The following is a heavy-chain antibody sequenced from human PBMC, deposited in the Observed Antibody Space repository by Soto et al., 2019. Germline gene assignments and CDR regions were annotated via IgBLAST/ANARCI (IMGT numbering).Heavy chain of an antibody. Sequence: SVKVSCKASGYTFTSYGISWVRQAPGQGLEWMGGIIPIFGNTNYAQKFQGRVTITADESTSTAYMELSSLRSEDTAVYYCARQDGYNFGYWGQGTLVTVSS. CDR2: IIPIFGNT. CDR1: GYTFTSYG. D-gene: IGHD5-12*01. V-gene: IGHV1-69*13. CDR3: ARQDGYNFGY. J-gene: IGHJ4*02.